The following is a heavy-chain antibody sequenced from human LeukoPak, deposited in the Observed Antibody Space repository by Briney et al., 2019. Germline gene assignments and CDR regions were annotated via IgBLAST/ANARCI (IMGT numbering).Heavy chain of an antibody. CDR3: ARAVNDYGDYVFDY. V-gene: IGHV3-21*01. CDR2: ISSSSSYI. D-gene: IGHD4-17*01. CDR1: GFTFSSYS. Sequence: PGGSLRLSCAASGFTFSSYSMNWVRQAPGKGLEWVSSISSSSSYIYYADSVKGRFTISRDNAKNSLYLQMNSLKAEDTAVYYCARAVNDYGDYVFDYWGQGTLVTVSS. J-gene: IGHJ4*02.